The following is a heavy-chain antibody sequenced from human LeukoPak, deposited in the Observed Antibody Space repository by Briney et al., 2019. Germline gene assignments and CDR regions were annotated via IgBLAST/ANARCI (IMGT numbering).Heavy chain of an antibody. D-gene: IGHD3-22*01. CDR1: GGSISSYY. CDR3: ARPFRWNPYYYDSSGFDY. V-gene: IGHV4-59*12. CDR2: IYYSGST. Sequence: SETLSLTCTVSGGSISSYYWGWIRQPPGKGLEWIGYIYYSGSTNYNPSLKSRVTISVDTSKNQFSLKLSSVTAADTAVYYCARPFRWNPYYYDSSGFDYWGQGTLVTVSS. J-gene: IGHJ4*02.